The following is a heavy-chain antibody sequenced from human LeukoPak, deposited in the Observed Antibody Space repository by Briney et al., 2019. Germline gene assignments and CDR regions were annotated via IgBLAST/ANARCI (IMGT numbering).Heavy chain of an antibody. CDR2: FDPEDGET. V-gene: IGHV1-24*01. CDR3: ATGHRSMITFGGVIVRLRLPFGY. J-gene: IGHJ4*02. CDR1: GYTLTELS. Sequence: ASVKVSCKVSGYTLTELSMHWVRQAPGKGLEWMGGFDPEDGETIYAQKFQGRVTMTEDTSTDTAYMELSSLRSEDTAVYYCATGHRSMITFGGVIVRLRLPFGYWGQGTLVTVSS. D-gene: IGHD3-16*02.